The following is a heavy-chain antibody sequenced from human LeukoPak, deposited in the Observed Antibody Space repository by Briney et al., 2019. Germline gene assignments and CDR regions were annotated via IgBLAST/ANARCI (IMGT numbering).Heavy chain of an antibody. Sequence: GGSLRLSCAASGFTFSSYGMQWGRQAPGKGLEWVALISPDGRDKYYGDSVKGRFTISRDNSKNTLYLQMNSPRAEDTAVYYCAKDGATTWFGEASWGQGTPVTVSS. V-gene: IGHV3-30*18. CDR1: GFTFSSYG. CDR2: ISPDGRDK. CDR3: AKDGATTWFGEAS. D-gene: IGHD3-10*01. J-gene: IGHJ4*02.